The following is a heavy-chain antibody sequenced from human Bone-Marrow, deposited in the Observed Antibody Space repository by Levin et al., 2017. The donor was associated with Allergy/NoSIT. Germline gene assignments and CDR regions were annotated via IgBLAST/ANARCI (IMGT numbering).Heavy chain of an antibody. Sequence: KISCKASGGTFSTYVISWVRQAPGQGLEWMGGIIPRFNTPHYVQKFQDRVTITADEFTTTSYMELSSLTSEDTAVYYCARERVAVTRGWFDPWGQGTLVTVSS. CDR1: GGTFSTYV. D-gene: IGHD4-17*01. CDR2: IIPRFNTP. V-gene: IGHV1-69*01. CDR3: ARERVAVTRGWFDP. J-gene: IGHJ5*02.